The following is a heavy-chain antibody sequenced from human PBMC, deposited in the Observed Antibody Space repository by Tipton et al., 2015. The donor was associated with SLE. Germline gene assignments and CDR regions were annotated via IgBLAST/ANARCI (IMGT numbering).Heavy chain of an antibody. D-gene: IGHD2-21*02. CDR1: GGSFSGYY. CDR3: ASRPVVTGEGAGDY. J-gene: IGHJ4*02. V-gene: IGHV4-34*01. Sequence: TLSLTCAVYGGSFSGYYWSWIRQPPGKGLEWIGEINHSGSTNYNPSLKSRGTISVDTSKNQFSLKLTSVTAADTAVYYCASRPVVTGEGAGDYWGQGTLVTVSS. CDR2: INHSGST.